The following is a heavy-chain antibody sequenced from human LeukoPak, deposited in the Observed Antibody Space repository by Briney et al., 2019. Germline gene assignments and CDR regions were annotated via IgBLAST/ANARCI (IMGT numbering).Heavy chain of an antibody. CDR3: ATDRIGRTYYFDY. CDR2: ISWNSGSI. Sequence: GRSLRLSCAASGFTFDDYAMHWVRQAPGKGLEWVSGISWNSGSIGYADSVKGRFTISRDNSKNTLYLQMNSLRAEDTAVYYCATDRIGRTYYFDYWGQGTLVTVSS. V-gene: IGHV3-9*01. CDR1: GFTFDDYA. J-gene: IGHJ4*02. D-gene: IGHD1/OR15-1a*01.